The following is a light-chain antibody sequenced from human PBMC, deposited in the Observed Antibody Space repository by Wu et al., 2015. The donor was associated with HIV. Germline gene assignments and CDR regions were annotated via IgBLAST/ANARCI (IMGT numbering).Light chain of an antibody. CDR2: DAS. J-gene: IGKJ3*01. Sequence: DIQMTQSPSSLSASVGDRVTITCQASQDITNYLNWYQQRPGKAPKLLIYDASNLETGVPSRFSGSGSGTDFTLTISSLQPEDIATYYCQQYDSLPSFGPGTKVDFK. CDR3: QQYDSLPS. V-gene: IGKV1-33*01. CDR1: QDITNY.